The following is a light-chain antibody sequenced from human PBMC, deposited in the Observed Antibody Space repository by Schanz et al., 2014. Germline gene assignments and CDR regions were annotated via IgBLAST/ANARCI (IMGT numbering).Light chain of an antibody. Sequence: EIVLTQSPATLSLSPGERATLSCRASQSVSSKLAWYRQKPGQSPRLLIYGASTRATDIPARFSGSGSGTEFTLTISSLQPEDVATYYCQKYDSAPWTFGQGTKVQIK. CDR1: QSVSSK. CDR3: QKYDSAPWT. J-gene: IGKJ1*01. CDR2: GAS. V-gene: IGKV3-15*01.